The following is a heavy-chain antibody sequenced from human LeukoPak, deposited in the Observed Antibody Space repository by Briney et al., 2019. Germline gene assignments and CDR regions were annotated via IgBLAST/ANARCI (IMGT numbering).Heavy chain of an antibody. D-gene: IGHD1-14*01. CDR2: IGSDGDGT. J-gene: IGHJ4*01. Sequence: GGSLRLSCSASGFPFSTLGMHWVRQAPGKGLEHVSTIGSDGDGTYYADSVKDRFIISRDNSKNAVYLQMSSLRPEDPAVYYCVSPVFINFWGQGTLVTVSS. CDR3: VSPVFINF. V-gene: IGHV3-64D*06. CDR1: GFPFSTLG.